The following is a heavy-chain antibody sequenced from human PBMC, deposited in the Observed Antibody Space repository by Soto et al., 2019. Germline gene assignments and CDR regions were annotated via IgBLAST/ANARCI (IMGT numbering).Heavy chain of an antibody. CDR3: ARSQGSSTSLEIYYYYYYGMDV. D-gene: IGHD2-2*01. J-gene: IGHJ6*02. Sequence: QVQLVQSGAEVKKPGSSVKVSCKASGGTFSSYAISWVRQAPGQGLEWMGGIIPISGTANYAQKLQGRVTSTADEPTSKAYMELSSLRSEDTAVYYCARSQGSSTSLEIYYYYYYGMDVWGPGTTVTVSS. V-gene: IGHV1-69*01. CDR2: IIPISGTA. CDR1: GGTFSSYA.